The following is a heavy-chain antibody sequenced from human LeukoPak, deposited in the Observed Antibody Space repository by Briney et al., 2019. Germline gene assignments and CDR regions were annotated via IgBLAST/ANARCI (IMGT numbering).Heavy chain of an antibody. CDR1: GYTFTGYY. Sequence: GASVKVSCKASGYTFTGYYMHWVRQAPGQGLEWMGWINPNSGGTNYAQKFQGRVTMTRDTSISTAYMELSRLRSDDTAVYYCARDIVVVVAAKEDYYYGMDVWGQGTTVTVSS. CDR3: ARDIVVVVAAKEDYYYGMDV. D-gene: IGHD2-15*01. CDR2: INPNSGGT. V-gene: IGHV1-2*02. J-gene: IGHJ6*02.